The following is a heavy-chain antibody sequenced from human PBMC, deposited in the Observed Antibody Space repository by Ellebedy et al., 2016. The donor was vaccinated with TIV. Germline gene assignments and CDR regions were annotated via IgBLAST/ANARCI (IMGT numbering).Heavy chain of an antibody. CDR1: GFTFSDYY. V-gene: IGHV3-69-1*01. Sequence: GESLKISCAASGFTFSDYYMNWVRQAPGKGLEWVSSISSSSTIYYADSVKGRFTISRDNAKNSLFLQMNGLRAEDTAVYYCVSRGGNGPRIYYYNGMDVWGQGTTVTVSS. J-gene: IGHJ6*02. CDR2: ISSSSTI. D-gene: IGHD1-1*01. CDR3: VSRGGNGPRIYYYNGMDV.